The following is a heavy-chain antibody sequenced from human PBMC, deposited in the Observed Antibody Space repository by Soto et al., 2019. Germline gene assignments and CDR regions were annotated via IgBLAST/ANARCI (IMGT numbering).Heavy chain of an antibody. D-gene: IGHD2-21*01. Sequence: GASVKVSCKASGGTFSSYAINWVRQAPGQRLEWMGGIIPIFGTANYAQKFQGRVTITADESTSTAYMELSSLRSEDTAVYYCAREYIVVVSGLKLNWFDPWGQGTLVTVSS. V-gene: IGHV1-69*13. CDR3: AREYIVVVSGLKLNWFDP. CDR2: IIPIFGTA. CDR1: GGTFSSYA. J-gene: IGHJ5*02.